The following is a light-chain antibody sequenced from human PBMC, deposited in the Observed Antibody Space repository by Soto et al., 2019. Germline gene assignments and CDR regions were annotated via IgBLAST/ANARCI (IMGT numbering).Light chain of an antibody. CDR1: QSISIY. CDR3: QQYNNYHIT. V-gene: IGKV1-39*01. Sequence: DIQMTQSPSSLSASVGDRVTITCRASQSISIYLNWYQQKPGKAPKLLIYAASSLQTGVPSRFSGSGSGTEFTLTISSLQPDDFATYYCQQYNNYHITCGQGTRGENK. CDR2: AAS. J-gene: IGKJ5*01.